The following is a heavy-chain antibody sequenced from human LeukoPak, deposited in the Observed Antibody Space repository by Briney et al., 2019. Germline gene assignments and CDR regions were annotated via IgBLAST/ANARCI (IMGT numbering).Heavy chain of an antibody. V-gene: IGHV3-23*01. Sequence: PGGSLRLSCAAPGFTFSSYAMSWVRQAPGKGLEWVSAISGSGGSTYYADSVKGRFTISRDNSKNTLYLQMNSLRAEDTAVYYCAKEDSGSYPYYYYGMDVWGQGTTVTASS. J-gene: IGHJ6*02. CDR2: ISGSGGST. CDR3: AKEDSGSYPYYYYGMDV. D-gene: IGHD1-26*01. CDR1: GFTFSSYA.